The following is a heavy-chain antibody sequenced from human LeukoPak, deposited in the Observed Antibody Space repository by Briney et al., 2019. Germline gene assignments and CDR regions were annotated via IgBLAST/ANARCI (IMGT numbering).Heavy chain of an antibody. V-gene: IGHV4-39*01. CDR3: ARHCLAGDFWSGFWTGNWFDP. J-gene: IGHJ5*02. CDR2: IYYSGST. D-gene: IGHD3-3*01. CDR1: GGSISSSSYY. Sequence: SETLSLTCTVSGGSISSSSYYWGWIRQPPGKGLEWIGSIYYSGSTYYNPSLKSRVTISVDTSKNQFSLKLSSVTAADTAVYHCARHCLAGDFWSGFWTGNWFDPWGQGTLVTVSS.